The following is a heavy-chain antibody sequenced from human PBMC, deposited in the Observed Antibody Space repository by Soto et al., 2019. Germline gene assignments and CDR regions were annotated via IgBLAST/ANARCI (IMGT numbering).Heavy chain of an antibody. CDR2: IYHSGST. CDR3: ARVVTYYDSSGYHYYFDY. Sequence: PSETLSLTCAVSGGSISSSNWWSWVRQPPGKGLEWIGEIYHSGSTNYNPSLKSRVTISVDKSKNQFSLKLSSVTAADTAVYYCARVVTYYDSSGYHYYFDYWGQGTLVTVS. J-gene: IGHJ4*02. D-gene: IGHD3-22*01. V-gene: IGHV4-4*02. CDR1: GGSISSSNW.